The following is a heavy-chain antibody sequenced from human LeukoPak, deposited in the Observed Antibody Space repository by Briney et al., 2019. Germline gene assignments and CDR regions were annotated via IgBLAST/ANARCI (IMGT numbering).Heavy chain of an antibody. V-gene: IGHV4-4*07. CDR3: ARGGWSLDY. CDR2: IYASGST. Sequence: SETLSLTCTVSGVSINSYYWSWIRQPAGKGLEWIGRIYASGSTNYNPSLMSRITMSVDRSKNQFSLKLSSVTAADTAVYYCARGGWSLDYWGQGTLVTVSS. J-gene: IGHJ4*02. D-gene: IGHD6-19*01. CDR1: GVSINSYY.